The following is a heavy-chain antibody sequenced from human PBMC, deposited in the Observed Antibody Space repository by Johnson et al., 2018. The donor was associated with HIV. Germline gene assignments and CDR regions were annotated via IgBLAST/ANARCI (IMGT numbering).Heavy chain of an antibody. V-gene: IGHV3-20*04. CDR2: IGTAGDT. D-gene: IGHD1-7*01. Sequence: VQLVESGGGVVRPGGSRRLSCAASGFTFDDYGMNWVRQTPGKGLEWVSGIGTAGDTYYPGSVQGRFTISRENDKNSLYLQMNSLRAEDTAVYYCARAWRDGTTYRRAFDIWGQGTMVTVSS. J-gene: IGHJ3*02. CDR1: GFTFDDYG. CDR3: ARAWRDGTTYRRAFDI.